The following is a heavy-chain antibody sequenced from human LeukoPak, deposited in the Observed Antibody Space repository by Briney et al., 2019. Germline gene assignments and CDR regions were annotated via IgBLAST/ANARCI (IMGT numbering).Heavy chain of an antibody. D-gene: IGHD2-8*01. V-gene: IGHV3-64*01. CDR2: ISSNGRST. CDR1: GFTFSSYA. Sequence: GGSLRLSCVASGFTFSSYAMHWVRQAPGKGLEYVSAISSNGRSTYYANSVKGRFTISRDNSKNTLYLQMGSLRTEDMAVYYCARVPGGHTNGLDYWGQGTLVTVSS. J-gene: IGHJ4*02. CDR3: ARVPGGHTNGLDY.